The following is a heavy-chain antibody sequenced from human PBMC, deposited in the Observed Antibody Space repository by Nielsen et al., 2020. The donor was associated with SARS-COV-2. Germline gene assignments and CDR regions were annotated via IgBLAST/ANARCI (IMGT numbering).Heavy chain of an antibody. V-gene: IGHV1-18*01. D-gene: IGHD5/OR15-5a*01. CDR1: GYTFTSYG. CDR2: ISAYNGNT. Sequence: ASVKVSCKASGYTFTSYGISWVRQAPGQGLEWMGWISAYNGNTNHAENFQARVTMTTEKSTSTTYMELTSLRSDDTAVYYCARSTGVLGPKHFDSWGQGTLVTVSS. J-gene: IGHJ4*02. CDR3: ARSTGVLGPKHFDS.